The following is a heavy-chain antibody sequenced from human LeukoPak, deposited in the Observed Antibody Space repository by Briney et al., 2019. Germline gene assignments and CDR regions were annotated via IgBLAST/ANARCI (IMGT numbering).Heavy chain of an antibody. CDR1: GYTFTSYD. Sequence: ASVKVSCKASGYTFTSYDFNWVRQATGQRPEWMGWMSPNSGDTGYAQKFQGRVTITRDTSASTAYMEMRSLRSEDTAVYYCAREIDRDDYNRFFDYWGQGTLVTVSS. J-gene: IGHJ4*02. V-gene: IGHV1-8*01. D-gene: IGHD5-24*01. CDR3: AREIDRDDYNRFFDY. CDR2: MSPNSGDT.